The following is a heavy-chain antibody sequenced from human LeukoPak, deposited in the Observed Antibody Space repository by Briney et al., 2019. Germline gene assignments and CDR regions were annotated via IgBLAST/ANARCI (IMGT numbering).Heavy chain of an antibody. CDR3: ARGGDSSGYEGRFDP. J-gene: IGHJ5*02. CDR1: S. CDR2: IYYTGST. D-gene: IGHD3-22*01. Sequence: SXSWXRXPXGXGLDWIAYIYYTGSTYYNPSLKSRVTISLDTSKNQFSLKLTSVTAADTAVYYCARGGDSSGYEGRFDPWGQGTLVTVSS. V-gene: IGHV4-30-4*07.